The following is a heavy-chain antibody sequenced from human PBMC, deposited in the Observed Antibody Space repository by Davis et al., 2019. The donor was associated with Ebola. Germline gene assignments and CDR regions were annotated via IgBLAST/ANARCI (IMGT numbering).Heavy chain of an antibody. CDR2: MKQDGSEK. CDR3: AQLWFGGEGFDY. CDR1: GFALSSYW. D-gene: IGHD3-10*01. Sequence: PGGSLRLSCAASGFALSSYWMSWVRQAPGKGLEWVANMKQDGSEKYYVDSVKGRFTISRDNARDSLYLQMNSLRAEDTAVYYCAQLWFGGEGFDYWGQGTLVTVSS. J-gene: IGHJ4*02. V-gene: IGHV3-7*01.